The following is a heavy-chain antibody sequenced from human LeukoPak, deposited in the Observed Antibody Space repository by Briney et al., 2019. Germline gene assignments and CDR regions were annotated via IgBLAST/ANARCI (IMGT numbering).Heavy chain of an antibody. Sequence: GGSLRLSCAASGFTFSRYSMSWVRQAPGKGLEWVSAISGSGGSTYYADSVKGRFTISRDNSKNTLYLQMNSLRAEDTAVYYYANGGKLTLHYDGRGYYYYWGQGTLVTVSS. D-gene: IGHD3-22*01. J-gene: IGHJ4*02. V-gene: IGHV3-23*01. CDR3: ANGGKLTLHYDGRGYYYY. CDR1: GFTFSRYS. CDR2: ISGSGGST.